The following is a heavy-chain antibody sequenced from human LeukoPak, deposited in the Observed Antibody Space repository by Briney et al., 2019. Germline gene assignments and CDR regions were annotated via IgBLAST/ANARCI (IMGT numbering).Heavy chain of an antibody. CDR2: IYSGGST. CDR3: ASALFGSRSYYNVGPPDY. Sequence: GGSLRLSCAASGFTVSSNYMSWVRQAPGKGLEWVSVIYSGGSTYYADSVKGRFTISRDNSKNTLYLQMNSLRAEDTAVYYCASALFGSRSYYNVGPPDYWGQGTLVTVSS. D-gene: IGHD3-10*01. CDR1: GFTVSSNY. V-gene: IGHV3-66*01. J-gene: IGHJ4*02.